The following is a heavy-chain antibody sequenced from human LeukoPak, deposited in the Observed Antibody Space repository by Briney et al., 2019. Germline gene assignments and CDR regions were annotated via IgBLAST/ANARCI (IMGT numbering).Heavy chain of an antibody. CDR3: ASGSSSSGYYYPFDY. CDR2: IYYSGST. CDR1: GGSISSYY. D-gene: IGHD3-22*01. V-gene: IGHV4-59*08. Sequence: SETLSLTCTVSGGSISSYYWSWIRQPPGKGLEWIGYIYYSGSTIYNPSLKSRVTISVDTSKNQFSLKLSSVTAADTAVYYRASGSSSSGYYYPFDYWGQGTLVTVSS. J-gene: IGHJ4*02.